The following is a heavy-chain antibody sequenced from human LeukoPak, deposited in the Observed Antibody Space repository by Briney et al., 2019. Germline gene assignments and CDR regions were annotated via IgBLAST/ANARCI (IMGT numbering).Heavy chain of an antibody. CDR3: ARGGAGSSSRLMDY. V-gene: IGHV4-61*08. Sequence: SQTLSLTCTVSGGSVSSGGYYWSWIRQPPGKGLEWIGEINHSGSTNYNPSLKSRVTISVDTSKNQFSLKLSSVTAADTAVYYCARGGAGSSSRLMDYWGQGTLVTVSS. D-gene: IGHD6-6*01. J-gene: IGHJ4*02. CDR1: GGSVSSGGYY. CDR2: INHSGST.